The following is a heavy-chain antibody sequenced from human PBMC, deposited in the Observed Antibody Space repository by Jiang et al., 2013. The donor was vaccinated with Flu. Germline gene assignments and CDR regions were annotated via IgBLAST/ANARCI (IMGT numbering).Heavy chain of an antibody. CDR2: IVVGNGDT. Sequence: SGAEVKKPGTSVKVSCKASGFTFSSSAVQWLRRARGDRLEWLGWIVVGNGDTHYAQKFQERLTITWGHVHNLQPTWNWGACDPKTRPFITCAAGRWRDYYDSSAYYPDWGQGTLLTVSS. V-gene: IGHV1-58*01. CDR3: AAGRWRDYYDSSAYYPD. D-gene: IGHD3-22*01. CDR1: GFTFSSSA. J-gene: IGHJ4*02.